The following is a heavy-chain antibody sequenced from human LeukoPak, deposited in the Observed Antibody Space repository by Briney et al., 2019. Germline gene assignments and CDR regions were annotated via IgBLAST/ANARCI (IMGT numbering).Heavy chain of an antibody. Sequence: PSETLSLTCTVSGGSISSGSYYWSWIRQPAGKGLEWIGRIYTSGSTTYNPSLKSRVTISVDTSKNQFSLKLSSVTAADTAVYYCARVPRLGGYYFDYWGQGTLVPVSS. CDR3: ARVPRLGGYYFDY. V-gene: IGHV4-61*02. J-gene: IGHJ4*02. CDR2: IYTSGST. D-gene: IGHD3-16*01. CDR1: GGSISSGSYY.